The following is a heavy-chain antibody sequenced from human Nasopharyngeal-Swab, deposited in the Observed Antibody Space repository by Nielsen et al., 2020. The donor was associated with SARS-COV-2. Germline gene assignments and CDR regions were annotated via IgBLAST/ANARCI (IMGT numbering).Heavy chain of an antibody. Sequence: SETLSLTCTVSGGSISSGGYYWSWIRQHPGKGLEWIGYIYYSGSTYYNPSLKSRVTISVDTSKNQFSLKLSPVTAADTAVYYCARELVDFWSGYYLFDYWGQGTLVTVSS. D-gene: IGHD3-3*01. V-gene: IGHV4-31*03. CDR2: IYYSGST. CDR3: ARELVDFWSGYYLFDY. CDR1: GGSISSGGYY. J-gene: IGHJ4*02.